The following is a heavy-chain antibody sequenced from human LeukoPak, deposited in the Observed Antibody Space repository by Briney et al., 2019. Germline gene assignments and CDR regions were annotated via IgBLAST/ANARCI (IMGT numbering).Heavy chain of an antibody. Sequence: GGSLRLSCAASGFNFSIYGIHWVRQAPGKGLEWVTFIRYDGTYQDYADSVKGRFTISRDNSKNIVYVQMNALRVEDTAIYYCAKVGSGWYGIDYWGQGTLVTVSS. CDR3: AKVGSGWYGIDY. J-gene: IGHJ4*02. CDR1: GFNFSIYG. V-gene: IGHV3-30*02. CDR2: IRYDGTYQ. D-gene: IGHD6-19*01.